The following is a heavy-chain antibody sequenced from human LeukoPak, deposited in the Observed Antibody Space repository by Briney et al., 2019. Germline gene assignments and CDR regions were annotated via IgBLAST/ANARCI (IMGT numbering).Heavy chain of an antibody. CDR1: GGSISSYY. D-gene: IGHD6-6*01. CDR2: IFYSGST. V-gene: IGHV4-59*01. J-gene: IGHJ4*02. Sequence: SETLSLTCTVSGGSISSYYWSWIRQPPGKGLEWIGYIFYSGSTNYNPSLQSRVTISVDTSNKFSLKMTSVIAADTAVYYCARGSIGKEIDYWGQGTLVTVSS. CDR3: ARGSIGKEIDY.